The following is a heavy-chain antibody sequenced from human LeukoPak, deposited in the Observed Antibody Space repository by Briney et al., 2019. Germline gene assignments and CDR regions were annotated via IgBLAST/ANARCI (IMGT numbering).Heavy chain of an antibody. Sequence: ASVKVSCKASGYTFTGYYMNWVRQAPGQGLEWMGWINPNSGGTNYAQKFQGRVTMTRDTSISTAYMELSRLRSDDTAVYYCASVEGVPRLMSMDVWGQGTTVTVSS. CDR3: ASVEGVPRLMSMDV. CDR2: INPNSGGT. V-gene: IGHV1-2*02. D-gene: IGHD6-6*01. J-gene: IGHJ6*02. CDR1: GYTFTGYY.